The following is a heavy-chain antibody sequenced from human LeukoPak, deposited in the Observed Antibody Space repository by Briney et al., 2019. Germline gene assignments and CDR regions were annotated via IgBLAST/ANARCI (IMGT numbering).Heavy chain of an antibody. Sequence: EASVKVSCEASGYTFTSYYMHWVRQAPGQGLEWMGIISPSGGSTSYAQKFQGRVTMTRDTSTSTVYMELSSLRSEDTAVYYCASIAVAGYFDYWGRGTLVTVSS. CDR3: ASIAVAGYFDY. CDR2: ISPSGGST. D-gene: IGHD6-19*01. CDR1: GYTFTSYY. J-gene: IGHJ4*02. V-gene: IGHV1-46*01.